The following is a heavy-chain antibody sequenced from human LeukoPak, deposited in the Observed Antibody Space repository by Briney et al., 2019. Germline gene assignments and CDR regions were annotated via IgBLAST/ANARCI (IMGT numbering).Heavy chain of an antibody. J-gene: IGHJ4*02. V-gene: IGHV3-9*01. CDR3: ARGLGYCSGGSCYSDY. CDR2: ISWNSGSI. CDR1: GFTFDDYA. Sequence: GGSLRLSCAASGFTFDDYAMHWVRQAPGKGLEWVSGISWNSGSIGYADSVKGRFTISRGNAKNSLYLQMNSLRAEDTALYYCARGLGYCSGGSCYSDYWGQGTLVTVSS. D-gene: IGHD2-15*01.